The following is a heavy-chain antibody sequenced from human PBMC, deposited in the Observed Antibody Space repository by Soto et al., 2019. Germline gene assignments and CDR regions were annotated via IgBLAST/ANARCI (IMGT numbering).Heavy chain of an antibody. V-gene: IGHV3-7*01. Sequence: EVQLLESGGGLVEPGGSLRLSCAASGFTCSRFWMSWVRQPPGKGLEWVANIKQNRSEKYYVDSVKGRFTISRDNAKNSLSLQMNSRRAEATAVYYCTRALFSETDELWGQGTLVIV. CDR1: GFTCSRFW. J-gene: IGHJ4*02. CDR2: IKQNRSEK. D-gene: IGHD1-7*01. CDR3: TRALFSETDEL.